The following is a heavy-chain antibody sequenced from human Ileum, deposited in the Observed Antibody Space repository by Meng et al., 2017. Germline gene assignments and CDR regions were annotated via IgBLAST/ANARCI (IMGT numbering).Heavy chain of an antibody. J-gene: IGHJ4*02. D-gene: IGHD4-23*01. V-gene: IGHV3-33*01. CDR3: ARDVLAGMVTNYFDH. CDR1: GFTFSTYG. Sequence: QVRLVDSGGGVVQPGGSLSISCAASGFTFSTYGMHWVGQAPGKGLGWVAGIWYDGSKKDYADSVEGRFTISRDNSKNTLYLQMNSLTAEDTAVFYCARDVLAGMVTNYFDHWGQGTLVTVSS. CDR2: IWYDGSKK.